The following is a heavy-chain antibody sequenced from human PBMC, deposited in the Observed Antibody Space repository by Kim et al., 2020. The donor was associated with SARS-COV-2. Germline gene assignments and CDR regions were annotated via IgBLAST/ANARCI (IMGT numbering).Heavy chain of an antibody. D-gene: IGHD2-15*01. CDR3: ARGKVKLGARAPRSYFDY. Sequence: SETLSLTCAVYGGSFSGYYWSWIRQPPGKGLEWIGEINHSGSTNYNPSLKSRVTISVDTSKNQFSLKLSSVTAADTAVYYCARGKVKLGARAPRSYFDYWGQGTLVTVSS. J-gene: IGHJ4*02. CDR1: GGSFSGYY. V-gene: IGHV4-34*01. CDR2: INHSGST.